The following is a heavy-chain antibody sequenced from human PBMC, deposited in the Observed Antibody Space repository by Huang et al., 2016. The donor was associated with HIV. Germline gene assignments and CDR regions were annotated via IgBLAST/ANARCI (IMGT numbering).Heavy chain of an antibody. CDR2: TYYRSKCYT. CDR3: TRGVRDFDS. V-gene: IGHV6-1*01. J-gene: IGHJ4*02. CDR1: GDSVSSDSGA. D-gene: IGHD3-3*01. Sequence: QVQLQQSGPGLVKPSQTLSLTCAISGDSVSSDSGAWNWIRQSPSRGLEWRGRTYYRSKCYTNYAISVRSRITIKSDTSKNQFSLHLNSVTPEDTGVYYCTRGVRDFDSWGQGTLVTVSS.